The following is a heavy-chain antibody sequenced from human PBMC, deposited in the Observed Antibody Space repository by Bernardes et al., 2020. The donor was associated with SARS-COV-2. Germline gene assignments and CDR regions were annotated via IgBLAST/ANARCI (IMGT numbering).Heavy chain of an antibody. J-gene: IGHJ4*02. CDR2: INSDGSST. CDR1: GFTFSNYW. D-gene: IGHD3-22*01. V-gene: IGHV3-74*01. Sequence: GGSLRLSCAASGFTFSNYWMHWVRQAPGKGLMWVSRINSDGSSTSYADSVKGRFTISRDNAKNTLYLQMSSLRAEDTSVYYCARGPSMYYFDSSGYLWGQGTLVTVSS. CDR3: ARGPSMYYFDSSGYL.